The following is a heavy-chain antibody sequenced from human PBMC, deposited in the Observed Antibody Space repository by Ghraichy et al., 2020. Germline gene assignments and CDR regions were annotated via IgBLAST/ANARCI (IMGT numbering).Heavy chain of an antibody. CDR1: DGSFSGLY. CDR3: ARGFFTKYFDV. CDR2: VTHRGTS. J-gene: IGHJ4*02. D-gene: IGHD2-8*01. V-gene: IGHV4-34*01. Sequence: TLSLTCAVDDGSFSGLYWTWIRHSPGKGLEWVGEVTHRGTSEYNPSLRGRVIISADASKRQFSLRLDSVTATDSGIYYCARGFFTKYFDVWGQGTQVTVSS.